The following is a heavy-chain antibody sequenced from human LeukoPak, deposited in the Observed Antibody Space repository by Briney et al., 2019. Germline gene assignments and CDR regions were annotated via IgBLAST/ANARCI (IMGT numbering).Heavy chain of an antibody. D-gene: IGHD4-17*01. V-gene: IGHV1-46*01. J-gene: IGHJ4*02. Sequence: ASVKVSCKASGYTFTSYYMHWVRQAPGQGLEWMGIINPSGGSTSYAQKFQGRVTMTRDPSTSTVYMELSSLRSEDTAVYYCARERIDYGDRRGFDYWGQGTLVTVSS. CDR3: ARERIDYGDRRGFDY. CDR1: GYTFTSYY. CDR2: INPSGGST.